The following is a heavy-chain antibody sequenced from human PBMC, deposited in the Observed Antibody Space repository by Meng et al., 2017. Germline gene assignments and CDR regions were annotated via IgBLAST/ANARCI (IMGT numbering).Heavy chain of an antibody. V-gene: IGHV7-4-1*02. J-gene: IGHJ4*02. CDR3: ARDGQYYDILTGYRHFDY. D-gene: IGHD3-9*01. CDR1: GYTFTSYA. CDR2: INTNTGNP. Sequence: ASVKVSCKASGYTFTSYAMNWVRQAPGQGREWMGWINTNTGNPTYAQGFTGRFVFSLDTSVSTAYLQISSLKAEDTAVYYCARDGQYYDILTGYRHFDYWGQGTLVTVSS.